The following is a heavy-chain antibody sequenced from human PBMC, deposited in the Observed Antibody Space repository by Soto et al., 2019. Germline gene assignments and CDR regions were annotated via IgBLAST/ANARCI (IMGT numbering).Heavy chain of an antibody. Sequence: SETLSLTCAVSGGSISSGGYSWSWILQPPGKGLEWNGYIYHSGSTYYNPSLKSRVTISVDRSKNQFSLKLSSVTAADTAVYYCARYRREAVAGYTLDNWGQGILVTVSS. CDR1: GGSISSGGYS. J-gene: IGHJ4*02. CDR2: IYHSGST. V-gene: IGHV4-30-2*01. CDR3: ARYRREAVAGYTLDN. D-gene: IGHD6-13*01.